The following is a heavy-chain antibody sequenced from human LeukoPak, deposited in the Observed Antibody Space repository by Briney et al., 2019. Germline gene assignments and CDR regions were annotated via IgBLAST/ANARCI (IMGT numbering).Heavy chain of an antibody. CDR1: GYSISSGYY. CDR3: ARARYYDSSGPHKYYFDY. Sequence: SETLSLTCTVSGYSISSGYYWGWIRQPPGKGLEWIGSIYHSGSTYYNPSLKSRVTISIDTSKNQFSLKLTSVTAADTAVYYCARARYYDSSGPHKYYFDYWGQGTLVTVSS. V-gene: IGHV4-38-2*02. D-gene: IGHD3-22*01. CDR2: IYHSGST. J-gene: IGHJ4*02.